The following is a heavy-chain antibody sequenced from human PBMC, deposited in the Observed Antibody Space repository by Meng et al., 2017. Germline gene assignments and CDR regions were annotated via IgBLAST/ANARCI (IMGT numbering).Heavy chain of an antibody. V-gene: IGHV4-59*01. Sequence: QGRLKDTGPGLVKPSETLSLTCTSSASTSSSYYWSWIRQPPGKGLELIGYIYYSGSTNYNPSLKSRVTISVDTSKNQFSLKLSSVTAADTAVYYCARGYDFWSGQYYFDYWGQGTLVTVSS. J-gene: IGHJ4*02. CDR3: ARGYDFWSGQYYFDY. D-gene: IGHD3-3*01. CDR2: IYYSGST. CDR1: ASTSSSYY.